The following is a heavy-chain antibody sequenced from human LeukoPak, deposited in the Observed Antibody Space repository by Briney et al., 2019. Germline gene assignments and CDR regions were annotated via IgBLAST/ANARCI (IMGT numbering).Heavy chain of an antibody. J-gene: IGHJ4*02. CDR1: GYTFTGYY. Sequence: ASVKVSCTASGYTFTGYYMHWVRQAPGQGLEWMGIINPSGGSTSYAQKFQGRVTMTRDTSTSTVYMELSSLRSEDTAVYYCARESGDYVSSGHYFDYWGQGTLVTVSS. CDR2: INPSGGST. V-gene: IGHV1-46*01. CDR3: ARESGDYVSSGHYFDY. D-gene: IGHD4-17*01.